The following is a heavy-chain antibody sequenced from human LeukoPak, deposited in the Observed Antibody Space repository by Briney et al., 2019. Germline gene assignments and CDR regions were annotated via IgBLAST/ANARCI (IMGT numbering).Heavy chain of an antibody. CDR1: GFTFSSYA. V-gene: IGHV3-9*03. D-gene: IGHD2-2*02. Sequence: GGSLRLSCAASGFTFSSYAMSWVRQAPGKGLEWVSGISWNSGSIGYADSVKGRFTISRDNAKNSLYLQMNSLRAEDMALYYCARGPAAITYFDYWGQGTLVTVSS. CDR3: ARGPAAITYFDY. J-gene: IGHJ4*02. CDR2: ISWNSGSI.